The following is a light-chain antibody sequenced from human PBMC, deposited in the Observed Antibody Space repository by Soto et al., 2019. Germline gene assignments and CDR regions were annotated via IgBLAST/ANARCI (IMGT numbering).Light chain of an antibody. J-gene: IGKJ2*01. CDR2: GAS. Sequence: EIVMTQSPATLSLSPGERAALSCRASPSINSELAWYQQKPGQPPRLLIYGASTRATGAPARFTGSESGSEFTLTISGLQSEDFAVYYCQQGHNWPLTFGQGTRLEI. CDR1: PSINSE. CDR3: QQGHNWPLT. V-gene: IGKV3-15*01.